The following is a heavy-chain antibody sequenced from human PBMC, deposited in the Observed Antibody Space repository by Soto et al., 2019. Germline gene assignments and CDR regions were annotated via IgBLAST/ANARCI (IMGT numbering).Heavy chain of an antibody. CDR2: IIPILGIA. CDR3: ARGYYYDSSGYYQFDY. CDR1: GGTFSSYT. Sequence: ASVKVSCKASGGTFSSYTISWVRQAPGQGLEWMGRIIPILGIANYAQKFQGRVTITADKSTSTAYMELSSLRSEGTAVYYCARGYYYDSSGYYQFDYWGQGTLVTVSS. J-gene: IGHJ4*02. V-gene: IGHV1-69*02. D-gene: IGHD3-22*01.